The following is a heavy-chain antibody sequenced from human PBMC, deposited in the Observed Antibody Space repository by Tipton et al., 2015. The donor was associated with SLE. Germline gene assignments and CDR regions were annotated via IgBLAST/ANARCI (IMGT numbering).Heavy chain of an antibody. D-gene: IGHD1-26*01. CDR2: IYSGGDT. CDR1: GFSVSSSY. Sequence: SLRLSCEASGFSVSSSYLNWVRQSPGKGLEWVSVIYSGGDTYYADSVKGRFTISRDNSKNTLYLQMNSLRAEDTAVYYCARELTPYYGMDVWGQGTTVTVSS. CDR3: ARELTPYYGMDV. J-gene: IGHJ6*02. V-gene: IGHV3-66*02.